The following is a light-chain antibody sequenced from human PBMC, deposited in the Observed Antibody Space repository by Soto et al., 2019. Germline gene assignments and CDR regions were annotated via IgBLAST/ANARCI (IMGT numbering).Light chain of an antibody. CDR1: QSISGY. Sequence: DIQMTQSPSSLSASVGDRVTITCRASQSISGYLNWYQKKSGQAPRLLMYAASSLQSGVPSRFSGSGSGTDFTLTISRLEPEDFAVYYCQQYGSSPETFGQGTKVDI. CDR2: AAS. J-gene: IGKJ1*01. V-gene: IGKV1-39*01. CDR3: QQYGSSPET.